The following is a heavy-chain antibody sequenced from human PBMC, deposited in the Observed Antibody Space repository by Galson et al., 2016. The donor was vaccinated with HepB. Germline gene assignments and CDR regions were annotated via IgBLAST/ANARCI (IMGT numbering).Heavy chain of an antibody. CDR1: GGSISTYS. CDR3: ARDRGGTYGKSFES. CDR2: IYYRGST. V-gene: IGHV4-59*01. Sequence: SETLSLTCTVSGGSISTYSWSWIRQPPGKGLGWIGYIYYRGSTKYSPSLESRVTISVDTPKNQFSLKLTSASAADTAVYYCARDRGGTYGKSFESWGQGTLVAVSS. J-gene: IGHJ5*01. D-gene: IGHD1-26*01.